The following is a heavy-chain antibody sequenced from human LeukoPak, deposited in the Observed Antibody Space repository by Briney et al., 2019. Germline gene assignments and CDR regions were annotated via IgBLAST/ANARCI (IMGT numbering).Heavy chain of an antibody. CDR1: GYSFRSFG. CDR3: ARGGYYGSGSFPDY. Sequence: ASVKVPCKGSGYSFRSFGINWVRQAPGQGLEWMGRISAYNGDTNYAQKFQGRVTMTTDTSTSTAYMDLMRLRSDDTAVYYCARGGYYGSGSFPDYWGRGNLATVS. J-gene: IGHJ4*02. V-gene: IGHV1-18*01. D-gene: IGHD3-10*01. CDR2: ISAYNGDT.